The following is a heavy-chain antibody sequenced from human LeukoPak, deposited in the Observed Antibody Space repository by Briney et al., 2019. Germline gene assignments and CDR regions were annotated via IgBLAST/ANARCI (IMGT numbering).Heavy chain of an antibody. CDR2: IKNKAGGETT. CDR3: TTDAPSGSGELFGY. D-gene: IGHD3-10*01. J-gene: IGHJ4*02. CDR1: GFTFSGYA. V-gene: IGHV3-15*01. Sequence: GGSLRLSCAASGFTFSGYAMSWVRLAPGEGLEWVGHIKNKAGGETTDYAAPVKGRFTISRDDSKTTQYLQMNSLKTEDTAVYYCTTDAPSGSGELFGYWGQGTLVTVSS.